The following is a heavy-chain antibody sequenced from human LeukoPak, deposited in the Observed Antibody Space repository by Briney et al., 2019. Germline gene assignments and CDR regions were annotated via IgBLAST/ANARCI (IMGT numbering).Heavy chain of an antibody. J-gene: IGHJ4*02. V-gene: IGHV1-69*13. CDR3: ARVGEGIQPKAD. Sequence: ASVKVSCKASGGTFSSYAISWVRQAPGQGLEWMGGIIPIFGTANYAQKFQGRVTITADESTSTAYMELSSLRSDDTAVYYCARVGEGIQPKADWGQGTLVTVSS. D-gene: IGHD5-18*01. CDR2: IIPIFGTA. CDR1: GGTFSSYA.